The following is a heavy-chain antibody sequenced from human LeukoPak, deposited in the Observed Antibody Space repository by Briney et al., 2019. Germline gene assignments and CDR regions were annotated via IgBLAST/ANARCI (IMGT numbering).Heavy chain of an antibody. CDR2: ISWNSRSI. V-gene: IGHV3-9*01. D-gene: IGHD3-9*01. J-gene: IGHJ4*02. Sequence: SLRLSWAASGFTFYDYAMHWVRQAPGKGLEWVSGISWNSRSIGYADSVKGRFTISRDNAKNSLYLQMNSLRAEDTALYYCAKDIGRYFDWLLFNWGQGTLVTVSS. CDR1: GFTFYDYA. CDR3: AKDIGRYFDWLLFN.